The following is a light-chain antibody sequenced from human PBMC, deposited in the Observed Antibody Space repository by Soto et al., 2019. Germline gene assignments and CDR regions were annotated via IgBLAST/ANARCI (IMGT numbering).Light chain of an antibody. V-gene: IGKV3-15*01. Sequence: EIVMTQSPATLSVSPGERATLSCRASQSVSSNLAWYQQKPGQAPRLLIYRASTRATGIPARFSGSGSGTDFTLTITSLQSEDFAVYYCQHHHNWPPWTFGQGTNVEIK. CDR3: QHHHNWPPWT. CDR2: RAS. CDR1: QSVSSN. J-gene: IGKJ1*01.